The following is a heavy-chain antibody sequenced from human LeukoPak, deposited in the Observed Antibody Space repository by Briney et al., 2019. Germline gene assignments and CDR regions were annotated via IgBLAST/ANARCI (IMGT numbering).Heavy chain of an antibody. J-gene: IGHJ5*02. CDR2: IYYSGST. CDR1: GGSVSSYY. V-gene: IGHV4-59*08. Sequence: SETLSLTCTVSGGSVSSYYWSWIRQPPGKGLEWIAYIYYSGSTKYNPSLKSRVTISLDRSKNQFSLKLRSVTAADTAVYYCARLQVHCGGDCYTRWFDPWGQGTLVTVSS. D-gene: IGHD2-21*02. CDR3: ARLQVHCGGDCYTRWFDP.